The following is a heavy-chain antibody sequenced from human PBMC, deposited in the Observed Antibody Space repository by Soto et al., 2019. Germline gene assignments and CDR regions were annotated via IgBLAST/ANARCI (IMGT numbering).Heavy chain of an antibody. J-gene: IGHJ3*02. CDR1: GGTCSSYT. CDR2: IIPILGIS. CDR3: ARRVDYGGNPYYPTDAFDI. D-gene: IGHD4-17*01. V-gene: IGHV1-69*02. Sequence: QVQLVQSGSAVKKPGSSVKVSCKASGGTCSSYTISWVRQAPGQGLEWMGRIIPILGISNYAQKFQGRVTSTAYNSTSTAYMELSSLRSEDTAVYYCARRVDYGGNPYYPTDAFDIWGHGTMVTVSS.